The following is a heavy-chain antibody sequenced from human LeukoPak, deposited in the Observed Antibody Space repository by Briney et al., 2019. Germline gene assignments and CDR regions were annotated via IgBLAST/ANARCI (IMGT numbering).Heavy chain of an antibody. V-gene: IGHV3-23*01. CDR1: GFTFSSYA. CDR3: AKYRGLRYYDD. D-gene: IGHD3-22*01. J-gene: IGHJ4*02. Sequence: GGSLRLSCAASGFTFSSYAMSWVRQAPGEGLEWVSAISGSGGGTYYADYVKGRFTTSRDNSKNTLYLQVNSLRAEDTAVYYCAKYRGLRYYDDWGQGTLVTVSS. CDR2: ISGSGGGT.